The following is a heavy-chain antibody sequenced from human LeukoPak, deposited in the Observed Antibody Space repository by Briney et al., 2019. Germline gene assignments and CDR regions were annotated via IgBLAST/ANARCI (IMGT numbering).Heavy chain of an antibody. V-gene: IGHV1-2*02. D-gene: IGHD3-16*01. J-gene: IGHJ4*02. CDR3: ARVGPGGREYYFDY. Sequence: ASVKVSCKASGYTFTGYYMHWVRQAPGQGLEWMGWINPNSGGTNYAQKFQGRVTMTRDTSIGTAYMELSRLRSDDTAVYYCARVGPGGREYYFDYWGQGTLVTVSS. CDR1: GYTFTGYY. CDR2: INPNSGGT.